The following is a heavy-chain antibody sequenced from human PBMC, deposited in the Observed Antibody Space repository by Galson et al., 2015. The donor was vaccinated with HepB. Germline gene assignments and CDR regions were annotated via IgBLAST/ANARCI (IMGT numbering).Heavy chain of an antibody. Sequence: SLRLSCAASGFTFSGYAMSWVRQAPGKGLERVSAISGSGGSTYYADSVKGRFTISRDNSKNTLYLQMNSLRAEDTAVYYCAKTTTVVTPGSRFDYWGQGTLVTVSS. CDR2: ISGSGGST. CDR1: GFTFSGYA. J-gene: IGHJ4*02. D-gene: IGHD4-23*01. V-gene: IGHV3-23*01. CDR3: AKTTTVVTPGSRFDY.